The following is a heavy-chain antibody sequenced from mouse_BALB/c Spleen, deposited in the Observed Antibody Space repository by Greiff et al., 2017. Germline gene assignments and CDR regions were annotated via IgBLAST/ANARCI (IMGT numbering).Heavy chain of an antibody. J-gene: IGHJ3*01. CDR1: GFTFSDYY. CDR3: ARDYYGSSYLAWFAY. V-gene: IGHV5-4*02. CDR2: ISDGGSYT. D-gene: IGHD1-1*01. Sequence: EVKVVESGGGLVKPGGSLKLSCAASGFTFSDYYMYWVRQTPEKRLEWVATISDGGSYTYYPDSVKGRFTISRDNAKNNLYLQMSSPKSEDTAMYYCARDYYGSSYLAWFAYWGQGTLVTVSA.